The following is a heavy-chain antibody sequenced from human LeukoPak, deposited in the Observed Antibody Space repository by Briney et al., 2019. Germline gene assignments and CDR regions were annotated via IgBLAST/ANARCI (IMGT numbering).Heavy chain of an antibody. J-gene: IGHJ6*02. Sequence: GGSLRLSCAASGFTFSSYWMSWVRQAPGKGLEWVANIKQDGREKYYVDSVKGRFTISRDNAKNSLYLQMNSLRAEDTAVSYCARERFIGGNSYGLDVWGQGTTVTVSS. V-gene: IGHV3-7*01. D-gene: IGHD5-18*01. CDR3: ARERFIGGNSYGLDV. CDR1: GFTFSSYW. CDR2: IKQDGREK.